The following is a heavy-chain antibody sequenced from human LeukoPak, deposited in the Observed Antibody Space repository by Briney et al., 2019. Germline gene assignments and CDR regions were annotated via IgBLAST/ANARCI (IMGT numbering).Heavy chain of an antibody. J-gene: IGHJ6*02. Sequence: PGGSLRLSCAASGFTFSSYGMHWVRQAPGKGLEWVAVIWYDGSNKYYADSVKGRFTIPRDNSKNTLYLQMNSLRAEDTAVYYCARDRVKGGSWPTGYYYGMDVWGQGTTVTVSS. V-gene: IGHV3-33*01. CDR2: IWYDGSNK. CDR3: ARDRVKGGSWPTGYYYGMDV. CDR1: GFTFSSYG. D-gene: IGHD2-15*01.